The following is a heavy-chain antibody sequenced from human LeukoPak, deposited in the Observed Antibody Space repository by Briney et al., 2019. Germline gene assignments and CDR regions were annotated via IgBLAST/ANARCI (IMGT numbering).Heavy chain of an antibody. CDR1: GFTFSSYW. CDR2: IKQDGSEK. J-gene: IGHJ4*01. D-gene: IGHD5-18*01. Sequence: GGSLRLSCAASGFTFSSYWMSWVRQAPGKGLEWVANIKQDGSEKYYVDSVKGRFTISRDNSENTLDLQMNSLRAEDTAVYYCAKGLQHSNLDWGHGTLVTVSS. CDR3: AKGLQHSNLD. V-gene: IGHV3-7*03.